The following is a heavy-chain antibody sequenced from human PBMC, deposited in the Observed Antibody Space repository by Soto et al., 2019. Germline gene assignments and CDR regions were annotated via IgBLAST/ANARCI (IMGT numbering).Heavy chain of an antibody. CDR2: INPNNGNT. CDR3: ARTSSGTRGGFDP. CDR1: GYTFTSYD. V-gene: IGHV1-8*01. D-gene: IGHD1-7*01. Sequence: QVQLVQSGAEVQKSGASVKVSCKASGYTFTSYDINWVRQATGQGLEWMGWINPNNGNTGYAQKFQGRVTVTRDTSTSTVFMELSSLSSKDTAVYFCARTSSGTRGGFDPWGQGTRVTVSS. J-gene: IGHJ5*02.